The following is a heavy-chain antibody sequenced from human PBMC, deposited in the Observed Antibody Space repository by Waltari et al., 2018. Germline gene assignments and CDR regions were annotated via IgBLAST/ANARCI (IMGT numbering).Heavy chain of an antibody. CDR3: ARGHSAWSSSVDY. D-gene: IGHD6-19*01. J-gene: IGHJ4*02. CDR2: IRSKVYGGTA. Sequence: EVQLVESGGGLVQPGRSLRLSCTGSGFTLGDYAMSWFRQAPGKGLDGVGLIRSKVYGGTAEYAASVKGRFTISRDDSKTFAYLQRDRLRTDDTAVYYCARGHSAWSSSVDYWGQGTLVTVSS. V-gene: IGHV3-49*03. CDR1: GFTLGDYA.